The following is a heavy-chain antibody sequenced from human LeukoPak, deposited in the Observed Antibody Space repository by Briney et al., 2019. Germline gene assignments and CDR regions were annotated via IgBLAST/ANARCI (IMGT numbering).Heavy chain of an antibody. D-gene: IGHD3-16*01. CDR3: AKLATSDTGETY. V-gene: IGHV1-46*01. CDR2: INPSGDST. CDR1: GYTFTINH. Sequence: GASVKVSCKASGYTFTINHIHWVRQAPGQGLEWMGVINPSGDSTTYAPNFQGRVTMPRDTSTSTVYMELRSLRSEGTAIYYCAKLATSDTGETYWGQGTLVTVSS. J-gene: IGHJ4*02.